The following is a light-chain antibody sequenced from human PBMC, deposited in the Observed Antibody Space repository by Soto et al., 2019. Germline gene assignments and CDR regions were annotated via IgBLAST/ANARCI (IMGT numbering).Light chain of an antibody. J-gene: IGKJ1*01. CDR3: QQYSRDPWT. CDR1: QSISNW. Sequence: DIQMTQSPSTLSAFVGDRVTITCRASQSISNWLAWYQQKPGYAPKLLIYKVSTLNTGVPSRFSGSGSGTELTLTMSSLQPDDIATYYYQQYSRDPWTFGEGTKMDI. CDR2: KVS. V-gene: IGKV1-5*03.